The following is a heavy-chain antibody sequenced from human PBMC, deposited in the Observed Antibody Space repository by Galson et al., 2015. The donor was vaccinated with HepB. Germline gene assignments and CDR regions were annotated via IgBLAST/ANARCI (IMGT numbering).Heavy chain of an antibody. CDR3: ARVPLLFVDAVGYDAFDI. CDR2: TYYMSKWHN. D-gene: IGHD3-22*01. J-gene: IGHJ3*02. Sequence: CAISGDSVSSDSATWNWIRQSPSRGLEWLGRTYYMSKWHNDYALSVKSRISINADTSKNQISLQLNSVSPEDTAVYYCARVPLLFVDAVGYDAFDIWGQGTLVTVSS. V-gene: IGHV6-1*01. CDR1: GDSVSSDSAT.